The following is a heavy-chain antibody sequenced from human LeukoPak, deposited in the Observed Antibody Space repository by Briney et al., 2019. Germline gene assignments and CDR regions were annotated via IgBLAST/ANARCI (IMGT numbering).Heavy chain of an antibody. CDR2: INPNSGGT. CDR3: ARGPSGSYAYFDY. J-gene: IGHJ4*02. Sequence: ASVKVSSKASGYTFTGYYMHWVRQAPGQELEWMGWINPNSGGTNYAQKFQGRVTMTRDTSISTAYMELSRLRSDDTAVYYCARGPSGSYAYFDYWGQGTLVTVSS. D-gene: IGHD1-26*01. CDR1: GYTFTGYY. V-gene: IGHV1-2*02.